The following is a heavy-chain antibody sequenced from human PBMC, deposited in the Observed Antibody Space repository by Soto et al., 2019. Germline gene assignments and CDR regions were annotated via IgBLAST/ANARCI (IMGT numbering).Heavy chain of an antibody. CDR2: MNPNSGNT. D-gene: IGHD1-1*01. CDR3: AGPWNKQ. CDR1: GYTFTSYE. V-gene: IGHV1-8*01. Sequence: QVQLVQSGAEVKKPGASVKVSCKASGYTFTSYEINGVRQAAGQGLEWMGWMNPNSGNTGYAQKFQGRVTMARDTAISTAYMELSSRRDEDTAAYYCAGPWNKQWGQGTAVTVSS. J-gene: IGHJ4*02.